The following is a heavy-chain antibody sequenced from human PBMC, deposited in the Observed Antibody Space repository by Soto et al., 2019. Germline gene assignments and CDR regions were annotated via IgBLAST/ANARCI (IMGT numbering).Heavy chain of an antibody. D-gene: IGHD1-26*01. CDR2: ISGGGGDST. J-gene: IGHJ3*02. CDR1: GFTFSSYA. CDR3: ATELAIIGKGAFDM. Sequence: EVHLLESGGGLVQPGGSLTLSCAASGFTFSSYAMSWVRQAPGKGLEWVSAISGGGGDSTYYADSVKGRLIIPKDKSKNALYLQMSSLRADDTAVYYCATELAIIGKGAFDMWGQGTMVTVSS. V-gene: IGHV3-23*01.